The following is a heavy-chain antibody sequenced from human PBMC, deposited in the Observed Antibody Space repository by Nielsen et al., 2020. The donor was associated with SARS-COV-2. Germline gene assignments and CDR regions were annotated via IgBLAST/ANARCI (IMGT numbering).Heavy chain of an antibody. CDR2: IWYDGSNK. V-gene: IGHV3-33*01. J-gene: IGHJ4*02. CDR1: GFTFSSYG. Sequence: GESLKISCAASGFTFSSYGMHWVRQAPGKGLEWVAVIWYDGSNKYYADSVKGRFTISRDNSKNTLYLQMNSLRAEDTAVYYCARGEYYYDSSGYFDYWGQGTLVTVSS. D-gene: IGHD3-22*01. CDR3: ARGEYYYDSSGYFDY.